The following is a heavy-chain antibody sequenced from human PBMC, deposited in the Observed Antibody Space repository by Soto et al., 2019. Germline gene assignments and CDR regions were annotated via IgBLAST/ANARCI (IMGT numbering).Heavy chain of an antibody. V-gene: IGHV3-13*01. CDR2: IGTAGDT. CDR3: ARGSRLRFLEWSPIPYYYMDV. Sequence: PGGSLRLSCAASGLTVCSYDMHWVRQATGKGLEWVSAIGTAGDTYYPGSVKGRFTISRENAKNSLYLQMNSLRAGDTAVYYCARGSRLRFLEWSPIPYYYMDVWGKGTTVTVSS. J-gene: IGHJ6*03. CDR1: GLTVCSYD. D-gene: IGHD3-3*01.